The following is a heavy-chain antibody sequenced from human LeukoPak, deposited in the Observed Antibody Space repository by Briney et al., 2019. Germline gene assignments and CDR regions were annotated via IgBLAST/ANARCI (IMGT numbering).Heavy chain of an antibody. CDR2: MNPNSGNT. J-gene: IGHJ6*03. CDR3: ARAAEWLAEYYYYYMDV. D-gene: IGHD6-19*01. Sequence: ASVKVSCKASGYTFTSYDINWVRQATGQGLEWMGWMNPNSGNTGYAQKFQGRVTITRNTSISTAYMELSSLRSEDTAVYYCARAAEWLAEYYYYYMDVWGKGTTVTVSS. V-gene: IGHV1-8*03. CDR1: GYTFTSYD.